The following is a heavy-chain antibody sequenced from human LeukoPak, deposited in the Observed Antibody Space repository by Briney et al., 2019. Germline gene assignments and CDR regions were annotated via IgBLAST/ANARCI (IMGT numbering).Heavy chain of an antibody. Sequence: GASVKVSCKASGGTFSSYAISWVRQAPGQGLEWMGWMNPNSGNTAYAQKFQGRVTITRNTSISTAYMELSSLRSEDTAVYYCARGGDGSGLYYYYMDVWGKGTTVTISS. V-gene: IGHV1-8*03. D-gene: IGHD3-10*01. CDR1: GGTFSSYA. J-gene: IGHJ6*03. CDR3: ARGGDGSGLYYYYMDV. CDR2: MNPNSGNT.